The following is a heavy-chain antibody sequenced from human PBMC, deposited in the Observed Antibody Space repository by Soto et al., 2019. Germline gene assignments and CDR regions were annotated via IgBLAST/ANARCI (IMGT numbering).Heavy chain of an antibody. CDR1: GYTFTGYY. V-gene: IGHV1-2*04. CDR2: INPNSGGT. Sequence: QVQLVQSGAEVKKPGASVKVSCKASGYTFTGYYMHWVRQAPGQGLEWLGWINPNSGGTNYAQKCQGWVTMTRDTSISTAYMELSRLRSDDTAVYYCARDSRYCSSTSCFPPSYYYYYMDVWGKGTTVTVSS. J-gene: IGHJ6*03. CDR3: ARDSRYCSSTSCFPPSYYYYYMDV. D-gene: IGHD2-2*01.